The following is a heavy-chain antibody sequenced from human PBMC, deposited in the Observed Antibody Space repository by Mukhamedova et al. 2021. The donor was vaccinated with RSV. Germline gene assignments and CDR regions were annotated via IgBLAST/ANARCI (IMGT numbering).Heavy chain of an antibody. J-gene: IGHJ3*02. D-gene: IGHD5-18*01. V-gene: IGHV3-73*01. Sequence: AYAASVKGRFTISRDDSKNTAYLQMNSLKTEDTAVYYCTRHRTAPPSDGDAFDIWGQGTMVTVSS. CDR3: TRHRTAPPSDGDAFDI.